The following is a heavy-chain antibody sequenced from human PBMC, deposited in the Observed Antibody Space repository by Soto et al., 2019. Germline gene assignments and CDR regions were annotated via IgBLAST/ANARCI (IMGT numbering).Heavy chain of an antibody. Sequence: GGSLRLSCAASGFTFDDYGMSWVRQAPGKGLEWVSGINWNGGSTGYADSVKGRFTISRDNAKNSLYLQMNSLRAEDTALYYCARSSYCSGGSCYDYYYGMDVWGQGTTVTVSS. J-gene: IGHJ6*02. CDR3: ARSSYCSGGSCYDYYYGMDV. CDR2: INWNGGST. CDR1: GFTFDDYG. D-gene: IGHD2-15*01. V-gene: IGHV3-20*04.